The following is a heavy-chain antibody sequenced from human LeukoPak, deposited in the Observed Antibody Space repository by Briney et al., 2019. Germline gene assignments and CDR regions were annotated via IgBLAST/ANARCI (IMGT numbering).Heavy chain of an antibody. CDR3: AGVAATPYYYYGMDV. J-gene: IGHJ6*02. V-gene: IGHV1-69*04. CDR2: IIPIFGIA. Sequence: SVKVSCKASGGTFSSYAISWVRQAPGQGLEWMGRIIPIFGIANYAQKFQGRVTITADKSTSTAYMELSSLRSEDTAVYYCAGVAATPYYYYGMDVWGQGTTVTVSS. CDR1: GGTFSSYA. D-gene: IGHD2-15*01.